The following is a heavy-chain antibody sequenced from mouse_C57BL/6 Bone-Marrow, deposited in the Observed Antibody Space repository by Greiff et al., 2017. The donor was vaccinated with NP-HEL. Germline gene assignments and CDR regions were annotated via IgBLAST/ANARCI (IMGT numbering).Heavy chain of an antibody. Sequence: EVQVMESGGGLVQPGESLKLSCESNEYAFTSHDMSWVRKTPEKRLELVAAINSDGGSTYYPDTMERRFIISRDNTKKTLYLQMSSLRSEDTAWYNFARQAVYYGNPLRDWGQGTTLTVSS. CDR1: EYAFTSHD. CDR2: INSDGGST. D-gene: IGHD2-1*01. CDR3: ARQAVYYGNPLRD. J-gene: IGHJ2*01. V-gene: IGHV5-2*01.